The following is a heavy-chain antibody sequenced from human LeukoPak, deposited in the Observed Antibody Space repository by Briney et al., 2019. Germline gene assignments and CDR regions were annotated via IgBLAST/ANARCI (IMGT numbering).Heavy chain of an antibody. CDR3: ARGEWYYDFWSGYGTRTDAFDI. Sequence: KPSETLSLTCAVYGGSFSGYYWSWIRQPPGKGLEWLGEINHSGSTNYNPSLKSRVTISVDTSKNQFSLKLSSVTAADTAVYYCARGEWYYDFWSGYGTRTDAFDIWGQGTMVTVSS. CDR2: INHSGST. J-gene: IGHJ3*02. D-gene: IGHD3-3*01. CDR1: GGSFSGYY. V-gene: IGHV4-34*01.